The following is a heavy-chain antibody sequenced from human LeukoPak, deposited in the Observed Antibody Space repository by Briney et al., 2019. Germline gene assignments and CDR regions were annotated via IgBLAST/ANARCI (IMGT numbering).Heavy chain of an antibody. CDR2: IYYNGIS. CDR1: GGSISGYY. D-gene: IGHD3-3*01. CDR3: ARDTRVRGDAFDI. Sequence: SETLSLTCTVSGGSISGYYWSWIRQPPGKGLEWIAYIYYNGISNYNPSLKSRVIISVDSSKNQFSLKLTSVTAADTAVYYFARDTRVRGDAFDIWGQGTMVSVYS. J-gene: IGHJ3*02. V-gene: IGHV4-59*01.